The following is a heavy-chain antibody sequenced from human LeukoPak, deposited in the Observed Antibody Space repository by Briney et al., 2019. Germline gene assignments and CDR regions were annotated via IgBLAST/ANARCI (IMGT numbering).Heavy chain of an antibody. Sequence: SQTLSLTCAISGDSVSSNSAAWNWIRQSPSRGLEWLGRTYYRSKWYNDYAVSVKSRITINPDTSKNQFSLQLNSVTPEDTAVYYCARGYCSSTSCYMSYYMDVWGKGTTVTVSS. D-gene: IGHD2-2*02. J-gene: IGHJ6*03. CDR1: GDSVSSNSAA. CDR3: ARGYCSSTSCYMSYYMDV. CDR2: TYYRSKWYN. V-gene: IGHV6-1*01.